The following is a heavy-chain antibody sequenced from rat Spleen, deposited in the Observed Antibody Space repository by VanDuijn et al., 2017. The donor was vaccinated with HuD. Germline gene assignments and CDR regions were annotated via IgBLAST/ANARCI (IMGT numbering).Heavy chain of an antibody. J-gene: IGHJ2*01. D-gene: IGHD1-1*01. CDR3: ARDTQWIDY. CDR1: GFSLTSYP. V-gene: IGHV2-43*01. Sequence: QVQLKESGPGLVQPSQTLSLTCTVSGFSLTSYPVSCVRQPPGKGLEWMGVIWTGGSTVYNSLLKSRLSISRDPSKSQVFLKMNSLQNEDTATYYCARDTQWIDYWGQGVMVTVSS. CDR2: IWTGGST.